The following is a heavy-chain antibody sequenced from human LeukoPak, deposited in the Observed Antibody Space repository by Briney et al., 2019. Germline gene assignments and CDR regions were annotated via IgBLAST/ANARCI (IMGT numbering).Heavy chain of an antibody. CDR2: IYYSGST. CDR3: ARGTMMVGP. D-gene: IGHD3-22*01. Sequence: KPSETLSLTCSVSGGSISSYYWSWIRQPPGKGLEYIGYIYYSGSTNYNPSLKSRVTVSVDTSKNQFSLKLSSVTAADTAVYYCARGTMMVGPWGQGTLVTVSS. V-gene: IGHV4-59*01. J-gene: IGHJ5*02. CDR1: GGSISSYY.